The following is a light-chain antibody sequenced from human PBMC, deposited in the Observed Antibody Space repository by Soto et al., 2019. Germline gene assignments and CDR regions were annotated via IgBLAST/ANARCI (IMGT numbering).Light chain of an antibody. V-gene: IGLV1-51*01. CDR3: GTWDTSLSAWV. Sequence: QSVLTQAPSLSAAPGQKVTIFCTGGTSNIANNDVSWYQQLPGTAPKLLIFDNNKRPSEIPERFSASKSGPSASLGITGLQAGDEADYFCGTWDTSLSAWVFGGGTKLTVL. CDR2: DNN. CDR1: TSNIANND. J-gene: IGLJ3*02.